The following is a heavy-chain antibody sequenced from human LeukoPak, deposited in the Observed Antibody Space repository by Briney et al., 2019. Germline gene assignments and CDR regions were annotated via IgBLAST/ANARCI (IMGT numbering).Heavy chain of an antibody. CDR1: GFTFSSYA. Sequence: GGSLRLSCAASGFTFSSYAMSWVRQAPGKGLEWVSGISGSGGSTYYADSAKGRFTISRDISKNTPYLQMISLRAEDTAVYYCAKGGIVGATAWAEYFQHWGQGTLVTVSS. CDR3: AKGGIVGATAWAEYFQH. J-gene: IGHJ1*01. V-gene: IGHV3-23*01. CDR2: ISGSGGST. D-gene: IGHD1-26*01.